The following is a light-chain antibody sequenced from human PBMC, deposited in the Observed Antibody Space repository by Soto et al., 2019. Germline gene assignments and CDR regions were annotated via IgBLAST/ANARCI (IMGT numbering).Light chain of an antibody. V-gene: IGKV3-20*01. Sequence: EIVLTQSPGTLSLSPGERATLSCRASQSIDISYAAWYQQTPGQAHRLLIYGASRRATGIPYRFSGSVSGADFTLTISRLEPDDFAVYHCQHYDSSPYTFGQGTKLEIK. CDR2: GAS. J-gene: IGKJ2*01. CDR3: QHYDSSPYT. CDR1: QSIDISY.